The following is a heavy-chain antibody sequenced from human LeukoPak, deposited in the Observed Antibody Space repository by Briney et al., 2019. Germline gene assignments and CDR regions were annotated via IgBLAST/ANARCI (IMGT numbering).Heavy chain of an antibody. CDR3: ARGGIQVSGIDEFDY. CDR1: GFTFIDYD. Sequence: GGSLRLSCAAFGFTFIDYDMHWLRQVIGKGLEWVSAIGIRGDTHYSGSVKGRFTISRENAESSLYLQMNSLRAEDTAVYYCARGGIQVSGIDEFDYWGQGTLVTVSS. D-gene: IGHD6-19*01. J-gene: IGHJ4*02. V-gene: IGHV3-13*01. CDR2: IGIRGDT.